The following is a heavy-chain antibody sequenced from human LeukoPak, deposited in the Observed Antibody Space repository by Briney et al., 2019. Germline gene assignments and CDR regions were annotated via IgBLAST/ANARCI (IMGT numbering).Heavy chain of an antibody. D-gene: IGHD5-18*01. Sequence: PSETLSLTCAVSGGSISSSNWWSWVRQAPGRGLEWVSVISANSGATYYADSVKGRFTISRDNAKNTLYLQMNNLRGEDTALYYCSKAGDTNYYRYGDYWGQGTLVTVSS. CDR3: SKAGDTNYYRYGDY. J-gene: IGHJ4*02. CDR2: ISANSGAT. V-gene: IGHV3-23*01. CDR1: GGSISSSN.